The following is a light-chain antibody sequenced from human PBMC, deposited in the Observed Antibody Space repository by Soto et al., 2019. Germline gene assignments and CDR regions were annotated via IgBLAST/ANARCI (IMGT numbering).Light chain of an antibody. V-gene: IGKV1-5*01. J-gene: IGKJ1*01. CDR2: DAS. CDR3: QQYNTYSRGT. Sequence: DIQMTQSPSILSASVGDRVTITCRASQSLSSWLAWYQQKPRKAPKLLIYDASSLESGVPSRFSGSGSGTEFTLTISSLQPDDFATYYCQQYNTYSRGTFGQGTKVEIK. CDR1: QSLSSW.